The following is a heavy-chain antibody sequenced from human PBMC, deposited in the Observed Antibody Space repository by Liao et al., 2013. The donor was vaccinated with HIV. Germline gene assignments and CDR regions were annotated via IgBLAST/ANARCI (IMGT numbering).Heavy chain of an antibody. CDR3: ARLRRSGKHN. V-gene: IGHV4-34*01. D-gene: IGHD3-10*01. CDR2: INHSGDT. CDR1: GESLSGFY. J-gene: IGHJ4*02. Sequence: QVHLQQWGAGLLRPSETLSLTCTVYGESLSGFYWTWVRQSPGKGLEWIAEINHSGDTNYNPSLQSRVTISLDTSKEQFSLKLRSVTAADSAVYYCARLRRSGKHNWGQGILVTVSS.